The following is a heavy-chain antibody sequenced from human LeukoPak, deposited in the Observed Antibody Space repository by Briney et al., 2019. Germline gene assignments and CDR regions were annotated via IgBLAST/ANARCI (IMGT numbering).Heavy chain of an antibody. D-gene: IGHD3-22*01. CDR3: ARVTPPRNYYSSWFDP. CDR1: GGSFSGYY. J-gene: IGHJ5*02. CDR2: IYYSGST. Sequence: SETLSLTCAVFGGSFSGYYWSWIRQPPGKGLEWIGYIYYSGSTYYNPSLKSRVTISVDTSKNQFSLKLSSVTAADTAVYYCARVTPPRNYYSSWFDPWGQGTLVTVSS. V-gene: IGHV4-30-4*01.